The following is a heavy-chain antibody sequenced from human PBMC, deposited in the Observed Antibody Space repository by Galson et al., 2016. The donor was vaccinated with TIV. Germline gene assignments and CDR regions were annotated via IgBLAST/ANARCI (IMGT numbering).Heavy chain of an antibody. CDR1: GDPISSITYY. D-gene: IGHD3-22*01. J-gene: IGHJ3*02. Sequence: TLSLTCTVSGDPISSITYYWSWIRQHPGKGLEWIGYIYYSGSTYYSPSLKSRLTISLDTSKNQFSLKLNSVTAADTAVYYCVRGLLDTSGYYPPPDAFDIWGQGTMVTVSS. CDR3: VRGLLDTSGYYPPPDAFDI. V-gene: IGHV4-31*03. CDR2: IYYSGST.